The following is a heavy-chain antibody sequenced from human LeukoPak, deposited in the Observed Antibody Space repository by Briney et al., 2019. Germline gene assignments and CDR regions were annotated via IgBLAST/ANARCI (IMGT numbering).Heavy chain of an antibody. CDR3: ARVGYSSSSAYFDY. Sequence: GGSLRLSCAASGXTFSSYVMHWVRQAPGKGLEYVSAISTNGGGTYYANSVKGRFTISRDNSKNTLYLQMGSLRAEDMAVYYCARVGYSSSSAYFDYWGQGTLVTVSS. V-gene: IGHV3-64*01. D-gene: IGHD6-6*01. CDR2: ISTNGGGT. J-gene: IGHJ4*02. CDR1: GXTFSSYV.